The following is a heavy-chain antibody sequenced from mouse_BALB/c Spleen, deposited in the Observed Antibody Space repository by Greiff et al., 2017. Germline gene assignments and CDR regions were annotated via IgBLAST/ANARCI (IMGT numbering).Heavy chain of an antibody. CDR3: ASLSRAY. CDR1: GFNIKDYY. J-gene: IGHJ3*01. Sequence: VQLKESGAELVRPGALVKLSCKASGFNIKDYYMHWVKQRPEQGLEWIGWIDPENGNTIYDPKFQGKASITADTSSNTAYLQLSSLTSEDTAVYYCASLSRAYWGQGTLVTVSA. D-gene: IGHD3-3*01. CDR2: IDPENGNT. V-gene: IGHV14-1*02.